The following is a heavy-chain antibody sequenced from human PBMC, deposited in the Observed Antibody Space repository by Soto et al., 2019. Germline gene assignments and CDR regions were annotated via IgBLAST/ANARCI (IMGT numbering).Heavy chain of an antibody. D-gene: IGHD7-27*01. Sequence: QVQLLQSGAEVKKPGASVKVSCKASGYRFTTYGITWVRLAPGQGLEWLGGISTYNCNTDYAQNLQDRVTMTTETSTSTAYMEVTSLTSDDTAVYYCARGLGTNGLDVWGQGTTVTV. CDR1: GYRFTTYG. CDR3: ARGLGTNGLDV. J-gene: IGHJ6*02. CDR2: ISTYNCNT. V-gene: IGHV1-18*04.